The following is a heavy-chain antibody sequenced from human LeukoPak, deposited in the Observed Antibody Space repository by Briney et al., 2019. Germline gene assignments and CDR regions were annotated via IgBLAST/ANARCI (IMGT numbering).Heavy chain of an antibody. D-gene: IGHD1-1*01. CDR3: VRWNEV. Sequence: SETLSLTCPVVARSFIVYHWGWVRHPPGKGLEWIGQIDYTGSTNYKPSLKSRVTISIDTSKNQFSLKLTPVTAADTGVYYCVRWNEVWGQGNLVTVSS. J-gene: IGHJ4*02. CDR1: ARSFIVYH. CDR2: IDYTGST. V-gene: IGHV4-34*01.